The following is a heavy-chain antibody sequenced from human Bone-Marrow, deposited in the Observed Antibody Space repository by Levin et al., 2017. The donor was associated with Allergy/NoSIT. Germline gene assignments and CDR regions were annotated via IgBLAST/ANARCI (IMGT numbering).Heavy chain of an antibody. CDR2: IGSGSRTI. Sequence: LSLTCAASGFTFSSYNMNWVRQAPGKGLEWVSSIGSGSRTISYADSVKGRFTISRDNAENALYLQMSSLRDEDTAVYYCARRVDAAMYDWGQGTLVTVSS. D-gene: IGHD5-18*01. J-gene: IGHJ4*02. V-gene: IGHV3-48*02. CDR1: GFTFSSYN. CDR3: ARRVDAAMYD.